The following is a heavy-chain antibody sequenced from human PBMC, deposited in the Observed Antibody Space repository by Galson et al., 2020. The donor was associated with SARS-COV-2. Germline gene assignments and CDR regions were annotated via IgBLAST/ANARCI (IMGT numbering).Heavy chain of an antibody. Sequence: GGSLRLSCAASGFTFSSYAMHWVRQAPGQGLESVSAISSNGGSTYYANSVKGRFTISRDNSKNTLYLQMGSLRAEDMAVYYCARATYDFWSGHPGDYWGQGTLVTVSS. J-gene: IGHJ4*02. CDR1: GFTFSSYA. CDR3: ARATYDFWSGHPGDY. CDR2: ISSNGGST. D-gene: IGHD3-3*01. V-gene: IGHV3-64*01.